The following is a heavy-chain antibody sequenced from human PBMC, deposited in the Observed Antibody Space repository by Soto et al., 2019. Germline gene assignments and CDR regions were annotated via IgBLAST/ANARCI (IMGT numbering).Heavy chain of an antibody. CDR3: ASRYPVAAAGTLWGRYYYYYYGMDV. D-gene: IGHD6-13*01. V-gene: IGHV1-8*01. CDR1: GYTFTSYD. CDR2: MNPNSGNT. Sequence: QVQLVQSGAEVKKPGASVKVSCKASGYTFTSYDINWVRQATGQGLEWMGWMNPNSGNTGYAQKFQGRVTMTRNTSISTAYMELSSLRSEDTAVYYCASRYPVAAAGTLWGRYYYYYYGMDVWGQGTTVTVSS. J-gene: IGHJ6*02.